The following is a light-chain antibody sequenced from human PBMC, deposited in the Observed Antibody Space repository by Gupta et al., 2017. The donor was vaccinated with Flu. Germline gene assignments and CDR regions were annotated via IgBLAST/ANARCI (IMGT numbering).Light chain of an antibody. CDR3: QQSHSTSFT. CDR2: AAS. V-gene: IGKV1-39*01. J-gene: IGKJ2*01. Sequence: DIQMTQSPSSLSAFVGDTVSITCRASQRISRYLNWYQQKPGKAPKLLVYAASSLQSGVPSRFSGSGSGTDFTLIISRLQPEDLATYYCQQSHSTSFTFGQGTKLDIK. CDR1: QRISRY.